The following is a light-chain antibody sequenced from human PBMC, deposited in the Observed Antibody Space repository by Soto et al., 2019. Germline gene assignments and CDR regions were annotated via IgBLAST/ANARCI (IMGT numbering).Light chain of an antibody. J-gene: IGLJ3*02. V-gene: IGLV1-44*01. CDR2: SND. Sequence: QSVLTQPPSASGTPGQRVTISFSGSSSNIESNTVNWYQQLPGTAPKLLIYSNDQRPSGVPDRFSGSKSGTSASLAISGLQSEDEADYYCAAWDDSLYSSWVFGGGTKVTVL. CDR3: AAWDDSLYSSWV. CDR1: SSNIESNT.